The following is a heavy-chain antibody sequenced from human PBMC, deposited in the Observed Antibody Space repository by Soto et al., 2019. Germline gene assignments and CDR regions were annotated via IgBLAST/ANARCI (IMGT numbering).Heavy chain of an antibody. CDR3: ARRGYSYAYQDTGFDY. J-gene: IGHJ4*02. D-gene: IGHD5-18*01. V-gene: IGHV3-21*01. Sequence: VGSLRLSCAASGFTFSSYSMNWVRQAPGKGLEWVSSISSSSSYIYYADSVKGRFTISRDNAKNSLYLQMNSLRAEDTAVYYCARRGYSYAYQDTGFDYWGQGTLVTVSS. CDR1: GFTFSSYS. CDR2: ISSSSSYI.